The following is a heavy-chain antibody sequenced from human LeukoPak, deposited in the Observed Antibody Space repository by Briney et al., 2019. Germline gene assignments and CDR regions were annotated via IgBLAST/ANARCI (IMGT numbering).Heavy chain of an antibody. Sequence: GGSLRLSCAASGFTFSNYGMHWVRQAPGKGLEWVAFIPYEGINKYYTDSVKGRFTISRDNSKSTLYLQMNSLRAEDTAVYYCATDRIGYQLSDYWGQGTLVTVSS. D-gene: IGHD2-2*01. J-gene: IGHJ4*02. V-gene: IGHV3-30*02. CDR2: IPYEGINK. CDR3: ATDRIGYQLSDY. CDR1: GFTFSNYG.